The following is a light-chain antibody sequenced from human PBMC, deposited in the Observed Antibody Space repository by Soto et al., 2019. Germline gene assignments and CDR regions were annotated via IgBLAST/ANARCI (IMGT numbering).Light chain of an antibody. J-gene: IGKJ3*01. CDR1: QSVLCSSNNKNS. V-gene: IGKV4-1*01. CDR2: WAS. Sequence: DIVMTQSPDSLAVSLGERATINCKSSQSVLCSSNNKNSLAWYQQKPGQPPKLLIYWASIRESGVPDRFSGSGSGTDFTLTISSLQAEDVAVYYCQQYYSTPFTFGPGTKVDIK. CDR3: QQYYSTPFT.